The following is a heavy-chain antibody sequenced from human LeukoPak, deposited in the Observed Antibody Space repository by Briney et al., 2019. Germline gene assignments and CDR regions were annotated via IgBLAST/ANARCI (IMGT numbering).Heavy chain of an antibody. J-gene: IGHJ4*02. Sequence: PGGSLRLSCAASGFTFSSYGMHWVRQAPGKGLEWVAVISYDGSNKYYADSVKGRFTISRDNAKSSLYLQMNSLRAEDTALYYCARTFTKYYYDSSGILNYWGQGTLVTVSS. CDR1: GFTFSSYG. CDR3: ARTFTKYYYDSSGILNY. CDR2: ISYDGSNK. V-gene: IGHV3-30*03. D-gene: IGHD3-22*01.